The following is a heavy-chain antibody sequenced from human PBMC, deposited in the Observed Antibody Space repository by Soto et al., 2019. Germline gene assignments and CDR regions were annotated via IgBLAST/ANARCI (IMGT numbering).Heavy chain of an antibody. J-gene: IGHJ6*02. V-gene: IGHV1-18*01. CDR3: AREYHDFWSGYYPPSLGMDV. D-gene: IGHD3-3*01. CDR1: GYTFTSYG. CDR2: ISAYNGNT. Sequence: ASVKVSCKASGYTFTSYGISWVRQAPGQGLEWMGWISAYNGNTNYAQKLQGRVTMTRDTSTSTAYMELSRLRSDDTAVYYCAREYHDFWSGYYPPSLGMDVWGQGTTVTVSS.